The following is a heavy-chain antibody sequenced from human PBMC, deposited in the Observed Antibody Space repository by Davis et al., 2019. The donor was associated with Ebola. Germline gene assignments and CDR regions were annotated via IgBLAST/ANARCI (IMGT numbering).Heavy chain of an antibody. V-gene: IGHV4-34*01. J-gene: IGHJ6*03. D-gene: IGHD3-10*01. CDR1: GESFSGFY. Sequence: SETLSLTCAVYGESFSGFYWSWIRQPPGTGLEWIGEINHSGTTNYNPSLKSRVTISVDTSKNQFPLKLSSVTAADTAVYYCARGFGDLTTMTGYYYYYYMDVWGKGTTVTVSS. CDR3: ARGFGDLTTMTGYYYYYYMDV. CDR2: INHSGTT.